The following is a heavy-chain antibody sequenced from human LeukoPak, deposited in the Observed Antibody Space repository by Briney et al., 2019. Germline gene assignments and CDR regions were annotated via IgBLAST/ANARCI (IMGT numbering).Heavy chain of an antibody. Sequence: GGSLRLSCVASGFSLKTDGMHWVRQAPDKGLEWVAFIRHDGSLIYYGETAKGRFTISRDNSKNTLYLQMNSLRTDDTAVYYCVRGDDYGSSTRLPKFNWFDPWGQGSLVIVSS. V-gene: IGHV3-30*02. J-gene: IGHJ5*02. CDR3: VRGDDYGSSTRLPKFNWFDP. CDR2: IRHDGSLI. CDR1: GFSLKTDG. D-gene: IGHD4-17*01.